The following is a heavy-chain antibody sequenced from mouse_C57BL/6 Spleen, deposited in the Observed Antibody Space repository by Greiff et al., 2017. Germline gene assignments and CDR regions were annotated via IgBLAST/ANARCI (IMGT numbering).Heavy chain of an antibody. CDR1: GYSFTGYY. V-gene: IGHV1-42*01. J-gene: IGHJ2*01. D-gene: IGHD3-1*01. CDR2: INPSTGGT. Sequence: VQLQQSGPELVKPGASVKISCKASGYSFTGYYMNWVKQSPEKSLEWIGEINPSTGGTTYNQKFKAKATLTVDKSSSTAYMQLKSLTSEDSAVYYCARGLRIFDYWGQGTTLTVSS. CDR3: ARGLRIFDY.